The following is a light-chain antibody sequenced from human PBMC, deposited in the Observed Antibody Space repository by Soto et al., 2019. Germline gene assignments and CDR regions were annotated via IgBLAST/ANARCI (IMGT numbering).Light chain of an antibody. CDR3: QQYNKWPPLT. CDR1: QSVSSN. CDR2: GAS. J-gene: IGKJ4*01. Sequence: IVMTQSPATLSVSPGDRATLSCRASQSVSSNLAWYQQKPGQAPRLLIYGASTRATGIPARFSGSGSGTEFTLTIGSLQSEDFAVYYCQQYNKWPPLTFGGGTKVEIK. V-gene: IGKV3-15*01.